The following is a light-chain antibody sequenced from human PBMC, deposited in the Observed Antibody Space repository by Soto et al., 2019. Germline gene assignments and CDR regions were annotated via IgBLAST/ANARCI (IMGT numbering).Light chain of an antibody. CDR2: AAS. J-gene: IGKJ1*01. CDR3: LLDYSYFWA. CDR1: QSISSW. Sequence: DIQMTQSPSTLSASVGDTVTITCRASQSISSWLAWYQQKPGKVPKLLIYAASTLQSGVPSRFSGSGSGRDFTLTISSLQPEDFATYYCLLDYSYFWAFGQGTKVDIK. V-gene: IGKV1-5*01.